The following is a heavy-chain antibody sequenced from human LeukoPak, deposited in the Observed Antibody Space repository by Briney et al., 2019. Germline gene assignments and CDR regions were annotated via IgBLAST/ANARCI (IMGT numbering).Heavy chain of an antibody. J-gene: IGHJ4*02. CDR1: GFTFSSYS. Sequence: PGGSLRLSCAASGFTFSSYSMNWVRQAPGKGLEWVSYISSSSSTIYYADSVKGRFTISRDNAKNSLYLQMNSLRAEDTAVYYCARELDPYDFWSGYYPDYWGQGTLVTVSP. D-gene: IGHD3-3*01. CDR2: ISSSSSTI. CDR3: ARELDPYDFWSGYYPDY. V-gene: IGHV3-48*01.